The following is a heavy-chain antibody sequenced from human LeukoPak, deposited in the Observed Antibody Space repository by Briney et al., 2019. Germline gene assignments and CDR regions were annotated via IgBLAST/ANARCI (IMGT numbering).Heavy chain of an antibody. Sequence: GGSLRLSCTTSGFTFSHYEMNWVRQAPGKGPEWVSYISSSGSTRYYADSVKGRFTISRDNAKNSLHLQMNSLRAEDTAVYYCARDPFRDYDSSGYFDFWGQGTPVTVSS. D-gene: IGHD3-22*01. J-gene: IGHJ4*02. CDR3: ARDPFRDYDSSGYFDF. CDR2: ISSSGSTR. V-gene: IGHV3-48*03. CDR1: GFTFSHYE.